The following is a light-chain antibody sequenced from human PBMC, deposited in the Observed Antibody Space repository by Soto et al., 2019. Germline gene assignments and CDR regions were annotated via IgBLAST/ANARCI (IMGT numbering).Light chain of an antibody. CDR1: ISDVGGYNF. CDR2: DVS. CDR3: SSFTGSNYV. V-gene: IGLV2-14*03. J-gene: IGLJ1*01. Sequence: QSVLTQAASGSGSPGQSITISCTGNISDVGGYNFVSWYQQYPGKAPKLMICDVSNRPSGVSNRFSGSKSGNTASLTISGLQAEDEADYYCSSFTGSNYVFGTGTKVTVL.